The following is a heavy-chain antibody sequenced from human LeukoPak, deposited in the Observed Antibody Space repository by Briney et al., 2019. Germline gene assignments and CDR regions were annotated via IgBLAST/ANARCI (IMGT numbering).Heavy chain of an antibody. J-gene: IGHJ5*02. CDR3: ARDLTSTYNWFDP. CDR2: IYYSGST. CDR1: GGSISSSSYY. D-gene: IGHD3-3*01. V-gene: IGHV4-39*01. Sequence: PSETLSLTCTVSGGSISSSSYYWGWIRRPPGKGLEWIGSIYYSGSTYYNPSLKSRVTISVDTSKNQFSLKLSSVTAADTAVYYCARDLTSTYNWFDPWGQGTLVAVSS.